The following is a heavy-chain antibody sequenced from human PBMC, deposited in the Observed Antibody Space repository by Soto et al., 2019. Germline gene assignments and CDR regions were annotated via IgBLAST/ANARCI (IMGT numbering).Heavy chain of an antibody. D-gene: IGHD3-16*01. Sequence: QVQLVESGGGVVQPGRSLRLSCAASGFTFSSYAMHWVRQAPGKGLEWVAVISYDGSNKYYADSVKGRFTISRDNSKNALYLQMNSLRAEDTAVYYCARARVVWPLGYWGQGTLVTVSS. CDR3: ARARVVWPLGY. CDR1: GFTFSSYA. V-gene: IGHV3-30-3*01. J-gene: IGHJ4*02. CDR2: ISYDGSNK.